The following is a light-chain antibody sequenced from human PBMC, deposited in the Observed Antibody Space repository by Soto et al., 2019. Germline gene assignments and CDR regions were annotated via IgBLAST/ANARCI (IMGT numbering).Light chain of an antibody. CDR3: CSHAGSYVV. CDR1: SSDVGANNY. Sequence: QAVVTQPASVSGSPGQPITISCTGTSSDVGANNYVSWYQHHPGKAPKLLIYEVSNRPSGVSSRFSGSKSGNTASLTISGLQAEDEADYYCCSHAGSYVVFGGGTKLTVL. V-gene: IGLV2-14*01. CDR2: EVS. J-gene: IGLJ2*01.